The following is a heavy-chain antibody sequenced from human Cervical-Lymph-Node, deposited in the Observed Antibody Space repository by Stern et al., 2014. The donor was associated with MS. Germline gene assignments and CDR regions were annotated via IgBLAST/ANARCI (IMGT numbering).Heavy chain of an antibody. D-gene: IGHD5-24*01. CDR3: ASQVATTSSYFYGMAV. V-gene: IGHV3-21*01. J-gene: IGHJ6*02. CDR2: ISGSGNYV. CDR1: GSAFRSYI. Sequence: VQLVESGGGLVKPGESLRLSCAASGSAFRSYIINWVRQAPGKGLQWVSSISGSGNYVYYADSVRGRFTISRDNAKNSVYLQVSSLSADDTAVYYCASQVATTSSYFYGMAVWGQGTAVFVSS.